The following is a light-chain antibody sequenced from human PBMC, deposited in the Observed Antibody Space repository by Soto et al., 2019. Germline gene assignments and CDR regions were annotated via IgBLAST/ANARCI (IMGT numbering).Light chain of an antibody. J-gene: IGLJ1*01. Sequence: QSVLAQPRSVSGSPGQSVTTSCTGTSSDVGGYDFVSWFQHHPGKPPKLIIYDVSKRPSGVPDRFSGYKSGNTASLTISGLQAEDEADYYCCSYAGSYTFVFGTGTKVTVL. V-gene: IGLV2-11*01. CDR1: SSDVGGYDF. CDR2: DVS. CDR3: CSYAGSYTFV.